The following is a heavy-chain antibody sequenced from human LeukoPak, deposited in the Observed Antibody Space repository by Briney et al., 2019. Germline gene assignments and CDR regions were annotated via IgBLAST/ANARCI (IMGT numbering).Heavy chain of an antibody. Sequence: PGGSLRLSCAASGFTVSSNYMSWVRQAPGKGLEWASSISSSSSYIYYADSVKGRFTISRDNAKNSLYLQMNSLRAEDTAVYYCARDFSLSDSSGYYSLWAFDIWGQGTMVTVSS. V-gene: IGHV3-21*01. D-gene: IGHD3-22*01. CDR2: ISSSSSYI. CDR1: GFTVSSNY. J-gene: IGHJ3*02. CDR3: ARDFSLSDSSGYYSLWAFDI.